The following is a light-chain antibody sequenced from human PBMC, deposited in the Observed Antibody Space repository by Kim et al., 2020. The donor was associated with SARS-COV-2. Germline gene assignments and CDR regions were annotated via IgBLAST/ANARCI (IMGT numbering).Light chain of an antibody. CDR1: QSVKSND. CDR2: GAS. CDR3: QQYGSSAET. V-gene: IGKV3-20*01. Sequence: ESVLTQSPGTLSLSPGERATLSCRASQSVKSNDVAWYQQKCGQAPRLLIYGASSRATGIPDRFSGSGSGTDFTLTISRLEPEDFAVYYCQQYGSSAETFGQGTKVDIK. J-gene: IGKJ1*01.